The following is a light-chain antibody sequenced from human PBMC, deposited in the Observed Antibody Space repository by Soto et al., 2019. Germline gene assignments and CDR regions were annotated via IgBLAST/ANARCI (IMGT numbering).Light chain of an antibody. CDR2: GAS. J-gene: IGKJ1*01. V-gene: IGKV3-20*01. CDR3: QQYGRSPRT. Sequence: EIVLTQSPDTVSLSPGEGATLSCRASQSVSSSELAWYQQKPGQAPRLLIYGASRRATGISDRFSGSGSGTDFSLTISRLEPEDFAVYYCQQYGRSPRTFGQGTKVEIK. CDR1: QSVSSSE.